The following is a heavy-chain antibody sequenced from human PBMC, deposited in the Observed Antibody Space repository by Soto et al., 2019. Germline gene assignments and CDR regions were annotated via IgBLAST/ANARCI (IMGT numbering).Heavy chain of an antibody. V-gene: IGHV4-31*03. CDR2: IYSSGTA. D-gene: IGHD6-6*01. CDR3: AREEAVRLDRRCDS. Sequence: SETQGVTCTVSRGSNSRGGYSWNWIRKHPGKGPEWVGRIYSSGTAYYNPSLRSRLTISIDTSQNLFSLKLSSVTAADAAVYFCAREEAVRLDRRCDSWGQGTLVTVS. J-gene: IGHJ5*01. CDR1: RGSNSRGGYS.